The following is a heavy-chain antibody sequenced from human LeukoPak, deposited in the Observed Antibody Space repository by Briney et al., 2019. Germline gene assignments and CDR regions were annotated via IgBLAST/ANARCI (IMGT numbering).Heavy chain of an antibody. J-gene: IGHJ4*02. CDR3: VRGRPGSN. Sequence: SETLSLTCAVYGGSFSGYYWSWIRQPPGKGLEWIGEINHSGSTNYNPSLKSRVTISVDTSKNQFSLKLSSVTAADTAVYYCVRGRPGSNWGQGTLVTVSS. V-gene: IGHV4-34*01. CDR1: GGSFSGYY. D-gene: IGHD3/OR15-3a*01. CDR2: INHSGST.